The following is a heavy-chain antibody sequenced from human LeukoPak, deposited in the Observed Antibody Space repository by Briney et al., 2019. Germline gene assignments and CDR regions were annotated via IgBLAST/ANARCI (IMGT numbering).Heavy chain of an antibody. V-gene: IGHV3-23*01. CDR2: ISGSGGST. CDR1: GFTFSSYA. D-gene: IGHD6-19*01. J-gene: IGHJ3*02. Sequence: GSLRLSCAASGFTFSSYAMNWVRQAPGKGFEWVSGISGSGGSTYYADSVKGRFTISRDNSKNTLYLQINSLRAEDTAAYYCAKSYSSGPDAFDIWGQGTMVTVSS. CDR3: AKSYSSGPDAFDI.